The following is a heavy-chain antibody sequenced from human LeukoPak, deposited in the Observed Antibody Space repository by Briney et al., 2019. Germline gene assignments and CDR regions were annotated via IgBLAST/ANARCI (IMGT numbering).Heavy chain of an antibody. CDR1: GGSFSGYY. Sequence: SETLSLTCAVYGGSFSGYYWSWIRQPPGKGLEWIGEINHSGSTNCNPSLKSRVTISVDTSKNQFSLKLSSVTAADTAVYYCARRRCSSTSCYAYRVVVNWFDPWGQGTLVTVSS. CDR2: INHSGST. D-gene: IGHD2-2*01. CDR3: ARRRCSSTSCYAYRVVVNWFDP. V-gene: IGHV4-34*01. J-gene: IGHJ5*02.